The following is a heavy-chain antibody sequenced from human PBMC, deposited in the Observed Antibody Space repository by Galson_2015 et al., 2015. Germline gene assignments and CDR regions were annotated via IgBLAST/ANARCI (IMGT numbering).Heavy chain of an antibody. CDR2: ISSSGDNT. CDR1: GFTFSSDW. V-gene: IGHV3-23*01. Sequence: SLRLSCAASGFTFSSDWMHWVRQAPGKGLVWVSTISSSGDNTHYADSVRGRFTISRDNSRNTLYLQMNSLRGEDTAVYYCAKERSWEYYYGSGDYWGQGTLVLVSS. J-gene: IGHJ4*02. D-gene: IGHD3-10*01. CDR3: AKERSWEYYYGSGDY.